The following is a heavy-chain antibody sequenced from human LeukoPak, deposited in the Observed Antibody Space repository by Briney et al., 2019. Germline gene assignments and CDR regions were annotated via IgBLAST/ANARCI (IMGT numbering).Heavy chain of an antibody. CDR3: ARTPDFWSGYSPGY. CDR1: VYTFTSYG. CDR2: IRAYNDNT. J-gene: IGHJ4*02. D-gene: IGHD3-3*01. Sequence: ASVKVSRKASVYTFTSYGISWVRQPPGQGLEWMDSIRAYNDNTNYAQKLQGRVTMTTDTSTSTAYMELRSLRSDDTAVYFCARTPDFWSGYSPGYWGQGTLVTVSS. V-gene: IGHV1-18*01.